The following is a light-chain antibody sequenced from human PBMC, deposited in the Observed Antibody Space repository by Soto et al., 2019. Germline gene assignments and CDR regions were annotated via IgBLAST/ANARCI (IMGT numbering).Light chain of an antibody. CDR3: QQRSNLIT. CDR2: DAS. V-gene: IGKV3-11*02. Sequence: EIVMTQSPVTLSLSPGERATLSCRASQSISGYLAWYQQKPGRAPRLLIYDASTRAPGIPARFRGSGSGRDFTLTISSLEPEDFAVYYCQQRSNLITFGGGTKVEMK. J-gene: IGKJ4*01. CDR1: QSISGY.